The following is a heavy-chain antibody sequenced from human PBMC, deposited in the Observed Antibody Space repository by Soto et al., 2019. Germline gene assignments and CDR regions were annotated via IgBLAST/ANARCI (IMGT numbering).Heavy chain of an antibody. CDR3: ARFDWLSAWFDP. CDR1: GYTFTHYA. CDR2: ISAYNDNM. V-gene: IGHV1-18*01. J-gene: IGHJ5*02. D-gene: IGHD3-9*01. Sequence: QAPLVQSGAEVKKPGASVKVSCTTSGYTFTHYAVSWVRQAPGQGLEWVGWISAYNDNMRYAQKCQGRVTMTTDTSMSTVYMELRSLRSDDTAVYYCARFDWLSAWFDPWGQGTPITVSS.